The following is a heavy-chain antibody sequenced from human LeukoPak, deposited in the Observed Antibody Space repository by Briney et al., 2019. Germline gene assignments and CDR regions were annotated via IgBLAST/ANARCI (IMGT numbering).Heavy chain of an antibody. CDR2: IYYSGST. CDR1: GGSISRSSYY. D-gene: IGHD4-17*01. J-gene: IGHJ4*02. V-gene: IGHV4-39*01. CDR3: ARHLTVYYFDY. Sequence: SDTLSLTYTLSGGSISRSSYYCGWIRQPPGKGLEWIGSIYYSGSTYYNPSLKSRVTISVDTSKNQFSLKLSSVTAADTAVYYCARHLTVYYFDYWGQGTLVTVSS.